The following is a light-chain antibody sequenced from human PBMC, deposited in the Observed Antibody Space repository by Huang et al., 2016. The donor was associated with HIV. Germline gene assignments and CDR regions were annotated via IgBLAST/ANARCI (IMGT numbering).Light chain of an antibody. V-gene: IGKV3-11*01. Sequence: EIVLTQSPATLSLSPGERATLSCRASQSVGTYLAWYQQKPGQAPRLLISDASNRATVIPARFSGSGSGTDFTLTISSLEPEDFAVYYCQQRSDWRTFGQGTRVEIK. CDR3: QQRSDWRT. CDR2: DAS. CDR1: QSVGTY. J-gene: IGKJ1*01.